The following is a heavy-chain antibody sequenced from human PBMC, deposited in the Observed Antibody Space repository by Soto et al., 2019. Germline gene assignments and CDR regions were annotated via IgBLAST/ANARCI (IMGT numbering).Heavy chain of an antibody. J-gene: IGHJ5*02. Sequence: GGSLRLSCAASGFTFSSYAMHWVRQAPGKGLEYVSAISSNGGSTYYADSVKGRFTISRDNSKNTLYLQMSSLRAEDTAVYYCARESAGSGKNNWFDPWGQGTLVTVSS. CDR2: ISSNGGST. CDR1: GFTFSSYA. D-gene: IGHD3-10*01. V-gene: IGHV3-64D*06. CDR3: ARESAGSGKNNWFDP.